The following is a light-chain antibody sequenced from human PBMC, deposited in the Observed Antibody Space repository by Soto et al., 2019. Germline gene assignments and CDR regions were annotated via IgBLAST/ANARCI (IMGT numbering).Light chain of an antibody. CDR3: QVWDTSSDRYV. CDR1: NIGSKS. CDR2: DDS. Sequence: SYALAQPPSVSVAPGQTAKIICGGNNIGSKSVQWYQQKPGQAPVLVVYDDSDRPSGIPERFSGSKSWNTATLTISRVEAGDEADYYCQVWDTSSDRYVFGTGTKVTVL. J-gene: IGLJ1*01. V-gene: IGLV3-21*02.